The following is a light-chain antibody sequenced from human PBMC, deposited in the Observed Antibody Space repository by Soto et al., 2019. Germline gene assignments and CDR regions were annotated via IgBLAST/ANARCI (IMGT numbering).Light chain of an antibody. CDR2: AAS. CDR3: QQANSLPRT. V-gene: IGKV1-12*01. Sequence: IQLTQSPASVSASVGDSVTITCRASQDISTWLAWYQQKARKVPKLLIFAASRLPSGVPSRFSGSGSGTDFTLTISSLQPEDFATYYCQQANSLPRTFGQGTKVDIK. J-gene: IGKJ2*02. CDR1: QDISTW.